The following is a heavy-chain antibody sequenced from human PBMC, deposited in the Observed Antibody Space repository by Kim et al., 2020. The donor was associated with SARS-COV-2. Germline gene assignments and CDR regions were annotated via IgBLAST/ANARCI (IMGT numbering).Heavy chain of an antibody. J-gene: IGHJ6*02. CDR3: AKIGSGYFYYYGVDV. D-gene: IGHD3-22*01. Sequence: ADYVKGRSTISRDNSNNTLYLHMNSLRAEDTAVYYCAKIGSGYFYYYGVDVWGQGTTVTVSS. V-gene: IGHV3-23*01.